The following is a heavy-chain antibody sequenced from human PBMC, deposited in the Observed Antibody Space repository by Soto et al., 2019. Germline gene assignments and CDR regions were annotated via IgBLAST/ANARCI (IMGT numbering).Heavy chain of an antibody. CDR2: IYPGDSDT. J-gene: IGHJ4*02. Sequence: GESLKIACKGSGYVFTNYWIGWVRQMPGKGLEWMGIIYPGDSDTRYSPSFQDQVTISVDKSLSTAYLQWSSLKASDSAMFYWARRASTIPFFGDWGEGALVTVSS. CDR3: ARRASTIPFFGD. D-gene: IGHD3-3*01. CDR1: GYVFTNYW. V-gene: IGHV5-51*01.